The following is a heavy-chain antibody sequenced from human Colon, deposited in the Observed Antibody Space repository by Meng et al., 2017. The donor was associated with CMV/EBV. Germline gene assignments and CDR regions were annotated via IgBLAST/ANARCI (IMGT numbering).Heavy chain of an antibody. CDR3: AKDLFSPGGNSCFDN. CDR1: GYSFSGYY. Sequence: ASVKVSCKGSGYSFSGYYIHWVRQAPGRGLEWMGWINLWNGDIKYAQKFQGRLTVSADTSTSTAHMELRSLTSDDTAVYYCAKDLFSPGGNSCFDNWGQGTVVTVSS. V-gene: IGHV1-18*01. D-gene: IGHD3-16*01. CDR2: INLWNGDI. J-gene: IGHJ4*02.